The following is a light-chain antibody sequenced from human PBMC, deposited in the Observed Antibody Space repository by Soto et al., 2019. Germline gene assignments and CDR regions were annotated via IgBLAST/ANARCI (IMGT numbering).Light chain of an antibody. J-gene: IGLJ2*01. CDR3: SSYTSSSTLV. CDR2: DVS. CDR1: SSDVGGYNY. Sequence: QSALTQPASVSGSPGQSITISCTGTSSDVGGYNYVSWYQQHPGKAPKLMIYDVSNRPSGVSNRFSGSKSGNTASLTISGLQAEDDDDYNCSSYTSSSTLVFGGGTKLTVL. V-gene: IGLV2-14*01.